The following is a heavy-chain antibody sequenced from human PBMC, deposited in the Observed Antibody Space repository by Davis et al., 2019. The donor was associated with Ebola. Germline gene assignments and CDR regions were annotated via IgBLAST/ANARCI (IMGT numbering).Heavy chain of an antibody. V-gene: IGHV1-18*04. CDR1: GYTFTSYG. D-gene: IGHD3-9*01. Sequence: ASVKVSCKSSGYTFTSYGLVWVRQAPGLGLEWMGWISGFNTNTNCAQKFQGRVTVSKDTSTNTAYMDLRSLTSDATAIYYCARAPNYDVLTGTSSYYFDYWGQGTLVTVSS. CDR2: ISGFNTNT. J-gene: IGHJ4*02. CDR3: ARAPNYDVLTGTSSYYFDY.